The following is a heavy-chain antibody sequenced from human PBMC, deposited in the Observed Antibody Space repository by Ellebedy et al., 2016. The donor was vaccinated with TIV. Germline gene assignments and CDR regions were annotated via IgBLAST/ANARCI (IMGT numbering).Heavy chain of an antibody. Sequence: PGGSLRLSCAASGFSFSTYAMHWVRQAPGKGLEWVAVMSFGETDEYYADSVKGRFTISRDNSKNTLFLQMNSLRVEDSALYYCARPQNSYSYLYFFDHWGQGTLVTVSS. D-gene: IGHD5-18*01. CDR3: ARPQNSYSYLYFFDH. CDR1: GFSFSTYA. V-gene: IGHV3-30*04. J-gene: IGHJ4*02. CDR2: MSFGETDE.